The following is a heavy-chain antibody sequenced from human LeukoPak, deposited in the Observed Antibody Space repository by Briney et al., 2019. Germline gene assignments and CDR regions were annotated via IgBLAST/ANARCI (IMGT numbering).Heavy chain of an antibody. Sequence: GGSLRLSCAASNFAFSTYAMSWVRQAPGKGLEWVAFIRYDGSNKYYADSVKGRFTISRDNSKNTLYLQMNSLRAEDTAVYYCAKDYYDSNIGGWFDPWGQGTLVTVSS. CDR2: IRYDGSNK. CDR3: AKDYYDSNIGGWFDP. CDR1: NFAFSTYA. V-gene: IGHV3-30*02. J-gene: IGHJ5*02. D-gene: IGHD3-22*01.